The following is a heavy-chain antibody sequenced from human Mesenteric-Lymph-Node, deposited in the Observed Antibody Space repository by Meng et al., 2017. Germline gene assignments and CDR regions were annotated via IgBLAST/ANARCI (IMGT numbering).Heavy chain of an antibody. Sequence: GESLKISCAASGFTFSSYGMHWVRQAPGKGLEWVAVIWYDGSNKYYADSVKGRFTISRDNSKNTLYLQMNSLRAEDTAVYYCARDRGAAGIDYWGPGAGVTVSS. J-gene: IGHJ4*02. CDR2: IWYDGSNK. D-gene: IGHD6-19*01. V-gene: IGHV3-33*01. CDR1: GFTFSSYG. CDR3: ARDRGAAGIDY.